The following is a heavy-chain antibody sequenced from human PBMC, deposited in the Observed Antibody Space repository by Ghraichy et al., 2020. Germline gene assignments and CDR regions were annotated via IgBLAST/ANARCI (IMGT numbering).Heavy chain of an antibody. D-gene: IGHD4-17*01. CDR1: GGTFSSYA. J-gene: IGHJ5*02. CDR3: ARERWDDYGDYTSGTAGLAHLPNWFDP. Sequence: SVKVSCKASGGTFSSYAISWVRQAPGQGLEWMGRIIPILGIANYAQKFQGRVTITADKSTSTAYMELSSLRSEDTAVYYCARERWDDYGDYTSGTAGLAHLPNWFDPWDQGTLVTVSS. CDR2: IIPILGIA. V-gene: IGHV1-69*04.